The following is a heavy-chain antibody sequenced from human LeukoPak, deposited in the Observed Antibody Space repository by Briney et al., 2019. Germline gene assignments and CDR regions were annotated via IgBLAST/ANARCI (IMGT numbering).Heavy chain of an antibody. CDR1: GYSISSGYY. CDR2: IYHSGST. D-gene: IGHD3-16*01. CDR3: ARWGGFYYYYYMDV. J-gene: IGHJ6*03. Sequence: PSETLSLTCAVSGYSISSGYYWGWIRQPPGKGLEWIGSIYHSGSTYYSPSLKSRVTISVDTSKNHFSLKLSSVTAADTAVYYCARWGGFYYYYYMDVWGKGTTVTVSS. V-gene: IGHV4-38-2*01.